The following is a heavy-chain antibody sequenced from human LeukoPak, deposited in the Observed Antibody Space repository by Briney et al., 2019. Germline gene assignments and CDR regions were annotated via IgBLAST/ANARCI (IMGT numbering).Heavy chain of an antibody. V-gene: IGHV3-33*06. J-gene: IGHJ6*03. CDR2: IWYDGSNK. Sequence: PGRSLRLSCAASGFTFSSYDMHWVRQAPGKGLEWVAVIWYDGSNKYYADSVKGRFTISRDNSKNTLYLQMNSLRAEDTAVYYCAKASGYYYMDVWGKGTTVTVSS. CDR3: AKASGYYYMDV. CDR1: GFTFSSYD.